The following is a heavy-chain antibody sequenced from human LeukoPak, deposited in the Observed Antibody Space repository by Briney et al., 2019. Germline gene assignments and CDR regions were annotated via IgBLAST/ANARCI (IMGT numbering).Heavy chain of an antibody. V-gene: IGHV3-23*01. CDR1: GFTFSSYA. CDR2: ISGSGGST. Sequence: GGSLRLSCAASGFTFSSYAMSWVRQAPGKGLEWVSAISGSGGSTYYADSVKGRFTISRDNSKNTLYLQMNSLRAEDTAVYYCARSKGDSSGWYYYYYYYMDVWGKGTTVTVSS. J-gene: IGHJ6*03. D-gene: IGHD6-19*01. CDR3: ARSKGDSSGWYYYYYYYMDV.